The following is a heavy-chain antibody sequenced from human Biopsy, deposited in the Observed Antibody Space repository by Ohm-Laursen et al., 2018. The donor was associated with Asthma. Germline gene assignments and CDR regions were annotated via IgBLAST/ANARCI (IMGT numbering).Heavy chain of an antibody. Sequence: SSVKVSCKPPGGTLSNFAISWVRQAPGQGLEWLGGIMTVFGTTNYAQKFQGRVTITADESTSTAYMEVTSLRSEDTAIYYCARCQVGYSSGWSLLLKKIYYSGMDVWGQGTAVTVSS. J-gene: IGHJ6*02. D-gene: IGHD6-19*01. CDR2: IMTVFGTT. CDR3: ARCQVGYSSGWSLLLKKIYYSGMDV. CDR1: GGTLSNFA. V-gene: IGHV1-69*01.